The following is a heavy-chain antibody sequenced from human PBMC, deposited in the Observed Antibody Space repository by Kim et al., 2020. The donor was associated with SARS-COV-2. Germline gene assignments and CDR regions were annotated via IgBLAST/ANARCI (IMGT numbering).Heavy chain of an antibody. CDR1: GGSFSSYR. V-gene: IGHV4-4*07. CDR2: IHASGST. J-gene: IGHJ4*02. Sequence: SETLSLICTVSGGSFSSYRWSWIRQSAGKGLEWIGRIHASGSTNYNPSLKSRLTMSVDASQHPMSLKLSSVTAADTAMYYCARQVAGTDRRFDYWGQGILVTVSS. CDR3: ARQVAGTDRRFDY. D-gene: IGHD6-19*01.